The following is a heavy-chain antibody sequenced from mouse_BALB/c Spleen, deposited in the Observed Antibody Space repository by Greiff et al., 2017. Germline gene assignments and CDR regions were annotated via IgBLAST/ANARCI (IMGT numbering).Heavy chain of an antibody. J-gene: IGHJ2*01. Sequence: EVKLVESGGGLVKPGGSLKLSCAASGFTFSSYAMSWVRQTPEKRLEWVAYISSGGGSTYYPDTVKGRFTISRDNAKNTLYLQMSSLKSEDTAMYYCATRGGYGNYVYWGQGTTLTVSS. CDR3: ATRGGYGNYVY. CDR1: GFTFSSYA. D-gene: IGHD2-1*01. CDR2: ISSGGGST. V-gene: IGHV5-12-1*01.